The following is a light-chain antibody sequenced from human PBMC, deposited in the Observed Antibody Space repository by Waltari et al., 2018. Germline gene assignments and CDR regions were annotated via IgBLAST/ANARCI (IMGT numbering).Light chain of an antibody. CDR3: ISYTSRTTYV. J-gene: IGLJ1*01. Sequence: QSALTQPASVSGSPGQSITISCTGTSSDIGGFDYVSGYQQHPGKVPKLVIHNVSQRPSGVSNRFSGSTSGNTASLTIAGLQAEDEADYYCISYTSRTTYVFGTGTKVTVL. V-gene: IGLV2-14*01. CDR1: SSDIGGFDY. CDR2: NVS.